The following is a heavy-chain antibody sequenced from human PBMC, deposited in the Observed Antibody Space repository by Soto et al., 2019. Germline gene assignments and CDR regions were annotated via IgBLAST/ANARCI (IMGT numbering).Heavy chain of an antibody. CDR3: AKADGIVVAGTYS. CDR2: ISGSGGST. D-gene: IGHD6-19*01. V-gene: IGHV3-23*01. CDR1: GFTFSSYA. J-gene: IGHJ5*02. Sequence: EVQLLESGGGLVQPGGSLRLSCAASGFTFSSYAMSWVRQAPGKGLEWVSAISGSGGSTYYADSVKGRFTISRDNSKNTLYLQMNSLRAEDMAVYYCAKADGIVVAGTYSWGQGTLVTVSS.